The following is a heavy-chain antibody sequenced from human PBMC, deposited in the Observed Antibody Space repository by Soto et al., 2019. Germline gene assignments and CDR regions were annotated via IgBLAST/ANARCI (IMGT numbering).Heavy chain of an antibody. Sequence: VGSLRLSWAASGFTFTRYSMNWVRQAPGKGLEWVSSISSTTNYIYYGDSMKGRFTISRDNAKNSLYLEMNSLRAEDTAVYYCARESEDLTSNFDYWGQGTLVTVS. J-gene: IGHJ4*02. CDR3: ARESEDLTSNFDY. CDR1: GFTFTRYS. V-gene: IGHV3-21*06. CDR2: ISSTTNYI.